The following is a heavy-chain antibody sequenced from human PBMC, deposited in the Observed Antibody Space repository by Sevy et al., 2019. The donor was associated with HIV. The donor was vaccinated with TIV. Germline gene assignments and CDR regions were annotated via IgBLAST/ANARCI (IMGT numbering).Heavy chain of an antibody. CDR2: INRSRST. CDR3: ARYRVAGNFDY. Sequence: SETLSLTCAVYGGSFSGYYWSWIRQPPGKGLEWIGEINRSRSTNYNPSLKSRVTISVDTSKNQFSLKLNSVTAADTAVYYCARYRVAGNFDYWGQGTLVTVSS. D-gene: IGHD6-19*01. V-gene: IGHV4-34*01. J-gene: IGHJ4*02. CDR1: GGSFSGYY.